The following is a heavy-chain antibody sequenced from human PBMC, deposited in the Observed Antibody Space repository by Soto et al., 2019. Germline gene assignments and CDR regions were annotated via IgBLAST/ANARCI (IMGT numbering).Heavy chain of an antibody. V-gene: IGHV4-59*08. CDR1: GCSISSYY. CDR3: ARLTSAGSYYRFDL. Sequence: QVQLQESGPGLVKPSETLSLTCTVSGCSISSYYWNWIRQPPGKGLEWIGYIYYSGSTNYNPSLKTRVTISVDTSKNQFSLKLTSVTAADTAVYYCARLTSAGSYYRFDLWGQGTLVPVSS. D-gene: IGHD3-10*01. CDR2: IYYSGST. J-gene: IGHJ5*02.